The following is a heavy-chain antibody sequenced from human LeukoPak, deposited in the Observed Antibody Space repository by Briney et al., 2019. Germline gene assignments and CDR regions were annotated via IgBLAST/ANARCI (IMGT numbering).Heavy chain of an antibody. CDR3: VKDNPRCCGVVPANIDDY. J-gene: IGHJ4*02. V-gene: IGHV3-48*01. Sequence: GGSLRLSCVDSGFTFGTHSMNWVRQAPGKGLEWVSYINGGGSPIYYANSVRGRFTISRDNAKNSLYLQMNSLRAEDTAVYYCVKDNPRCCGVVPANIDDYWGQGTLVTVSS. D-gene: IGHD2-15*01. CDR1: GFTFGTHS. CDR2: INGGGSPI.